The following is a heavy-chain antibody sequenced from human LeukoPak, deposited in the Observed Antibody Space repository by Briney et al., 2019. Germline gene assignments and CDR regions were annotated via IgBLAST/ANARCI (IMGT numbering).Heavy chain of an antibody. D-gene: IGHD3-10*01. CDR2: ISYDGSNK. CDR3: ARDADRGSGSGSYYAHFDY. J-gene: IGHJ4*02. CDR1: GFTFNNYV. Sequence: GGSLRLSCAASGFTFNNYVMNWVRQAPGKGLEWVAVISYDGSNKYYADSVKGRFTISRDNSKNTLYLQMNSLRAEDTAVYYCARDADRGSGSGSYYAHFDYWGQGTLVTVSS. V-gene: IGHV3-30-3*01.